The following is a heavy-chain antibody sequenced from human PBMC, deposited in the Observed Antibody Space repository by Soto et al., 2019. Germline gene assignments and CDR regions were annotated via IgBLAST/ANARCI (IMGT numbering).Heavy chain of an antibody. CDR1: GYTFTGYY. Sequence: ASVKVSCKASGYTFTGYYMHWVRKTPGKGVVWMGWINPNSGGTNYAQKFQGWVTMTRDTSISTAYMELSRLRSDDTVVYYCVRAGSSSWYNLYYYYGMDVWGHGTKVTVSS. J-gene: IGHJ6*02. CDR2: INPNSGGT. D-gene: IGHD6-13*01. V-gene: IGHV1-2*04. CDR3: VRAGSSSWYNLYYYYGMDV.